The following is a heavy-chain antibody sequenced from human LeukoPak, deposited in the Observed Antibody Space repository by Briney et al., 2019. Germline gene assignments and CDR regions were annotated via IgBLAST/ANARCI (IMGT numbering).Heavy chain of an antibody. CDR3: ARAFPRLLGTYYYYGMDV. V-gene: IGHV3-33*01. J-gene: IGHJ6*02. CDR2: IWYDGSNK. CDR1: GFTFSSYG. D-gene: IGHD3-3*01. Sequence: GGSLRLSCAASGFTFSSYGMHWVRQAPGKGLEWVAVIWYDGSNKYYADSVKGRFTISRDNSKNTLYLQMNSLRAEDTAVYYCARAFPRLLGTYYYYGMDVWGQGTTVTVSS.